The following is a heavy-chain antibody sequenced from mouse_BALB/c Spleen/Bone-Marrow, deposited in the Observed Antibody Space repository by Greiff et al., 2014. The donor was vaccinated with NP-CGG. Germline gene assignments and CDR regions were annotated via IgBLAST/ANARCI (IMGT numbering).Heavy chain of an antibody. V-gene: IGHV1S30*01. J-gene: IGHJ3*01. D-gene: IGHD2-10*02. CDR3: ARQLYGNYAY. CDR1: GYSFTGYY. Sequence: EVQLQQSGPELVKPGPSVKISCKASGYSFTGYYMHWVKQSHGKSLEWIGEINPYHGGISYNQKFKGKATLTVDTSSSTAFMELHSLTSEDSLVYYCARQLYGNYAYWGQGTLVTVSA. CDR2: INPYHGGI.